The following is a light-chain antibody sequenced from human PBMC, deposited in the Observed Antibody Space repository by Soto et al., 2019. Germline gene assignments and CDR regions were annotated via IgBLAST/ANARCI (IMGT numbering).Light chain of an antibody. CDR2: WAS. Sequence: DIVMTQSPDSLAVSLSERATINCKSSQSVLYSSNNKNYLAWYQQKPGQPPKLLIYWASTRESGVPDRFSGSGSWTDFTLTISSLQAEDVAVYYCQQYYRPWTFGQGTKVEIK. J-gene: IGKJ1*01. V-gene: IGKV4-1*01. CDR3: QQYYRPWT. CDR1: QSVLYSSNNKNY.